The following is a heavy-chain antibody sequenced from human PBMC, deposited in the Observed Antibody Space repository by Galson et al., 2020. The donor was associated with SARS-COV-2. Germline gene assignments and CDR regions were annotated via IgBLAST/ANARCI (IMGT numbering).Heavy chain of an antibody. J-gene: IGHJ4*01. V-gene: IGHV4-39*07. Sequence: SETLSLTCSVSGGSISSGFYYWVWIRQSPGKGLEWIGRIDYDGRTDYNPSLKSRVTISRDTSMAQFSLKLHSVSAADTAVYYCAREKSAATGGIDNWGRGTLVTVSS. D-gene: IGHD6-13*01. CDR3: AREKSAATGGIDN. CDR1: GGSISSGFYY. CDR2: IDYDGRT.